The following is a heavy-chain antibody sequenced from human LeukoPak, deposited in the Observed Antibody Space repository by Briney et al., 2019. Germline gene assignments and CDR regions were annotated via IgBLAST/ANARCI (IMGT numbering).Heavy chain of an antibody. D-gene: IGHD5-18*01. Sequence: GGSLRLSCAVSGLTFSNYWMHWVRQAPGKGLVWVSRISNDGTSTSYADSVKGRFTISRDNFKNTLYLQVNSLRAEDTAVYFCARENVRGYSYGFDYWGQGTLVTVSS. V-gene: IGHV3-74*01. CDR3: ARENVRGYSYGFDY. J-gene: IGHJ4*02. CDR1: GLTFSNYW. CDR2: ISNDGTST.